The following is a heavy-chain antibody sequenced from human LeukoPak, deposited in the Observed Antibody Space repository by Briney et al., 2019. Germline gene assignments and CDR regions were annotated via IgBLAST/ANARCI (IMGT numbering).Heavy chain of an antibody. CDR1: GFTFSSYA. CDR3: TRGPGYDYVWGSYRADY. D-gene: IGHD3-16*02. J-gene: IGHJ4*02. V-gene: IGHV3-64*01. Sequence: GGSLRLSCAASGFTFSSYAMSWVRQAPGRGLEYVSAITSNGGSTFYANSVKGRFIISRDNSNNTLYLQMGSLRAEDTAVYYCTRGPGYDYVWGSYRADYWGQGTLVTVSS. CDR2: ITSNGGST.